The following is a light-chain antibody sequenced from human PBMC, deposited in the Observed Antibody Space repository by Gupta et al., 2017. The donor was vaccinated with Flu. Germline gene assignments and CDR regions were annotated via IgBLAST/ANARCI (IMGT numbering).Light chain of an antibody. J-gene: IGLJ2*01. CDR3: SSYTSSSTLL. CDR2: NVS. V-gene: IGLV2-14*01. Sequence: QSAPTQPPSASESPGQSNTITCTGSGSDVGAYDSVSWYQHHPGKAPKLMIYNVSNRPSGVSNRFSGSKSGSTASLTIAGLQADDEADYYCSSYTSSSTLLFGGGTKLTV. CDR1: GSDVGAYDS.